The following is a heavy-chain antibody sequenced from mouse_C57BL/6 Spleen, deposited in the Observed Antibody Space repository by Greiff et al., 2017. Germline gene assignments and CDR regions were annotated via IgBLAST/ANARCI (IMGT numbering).Heavy chain of an antibody. CDR2: ISNLAYSI. J-gene: IGHJ4*01. D-gene: IGHD2-1*01. V-gene: IGHV5-15*01. CDR3: AILGYGNYVAYAMDY. Sequence: EVQLVESGGGLVQPGGSLKLSCAASGFTFSDYGMAWVRQAPRKGPEWVAFISNLAYSIYYADTVTGRFTISRENAKNTLYLEMSSLRSEDTAMYYCAILGYGNYVAYAMDYWGQGTSVTVSS. CDR1: GFTFSDYG.